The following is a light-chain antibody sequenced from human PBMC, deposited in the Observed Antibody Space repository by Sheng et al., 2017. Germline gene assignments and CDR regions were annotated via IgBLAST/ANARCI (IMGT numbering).Light chain of an antibody. J-gene: IGKJ1*01. CDR2: GAS. CDR3: HQYGSSPT. Sequence: EIVLTQSPATLSLSPGERATLSCRASQSVSSYLAWYQQKPGQAPRFLIYGASSRATGIPDRFSGSGSWTDFTLTIRRLEPEDFAVYYCHQYGSSPTFGQGTKVEIK. V-gene: IGKV3-20*01. CDR1: QSVSSY.